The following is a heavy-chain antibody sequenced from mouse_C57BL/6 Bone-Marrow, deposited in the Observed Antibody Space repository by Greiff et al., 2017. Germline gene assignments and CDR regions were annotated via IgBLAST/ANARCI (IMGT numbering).Heavy chain of an antibody. CDR1: GFNIKDDY. J-gene: IGHJ4*01. D-gene: IGHD1-2*01. V-gene: IGHV14-4*01. Sequence: VQLQQSGAELVRPGASVKLSCTASGFNIKDDYMHWVKQRPEQGLEWIGWIDPENGDTEYASKFQGRATITADTSSNTAYLQLRSLTSEDTAVYYCTSFLDYAMDYWGQGTSVTVSS. CDR3: TSFLDYAMDY. CDR2: IDPENGDT.